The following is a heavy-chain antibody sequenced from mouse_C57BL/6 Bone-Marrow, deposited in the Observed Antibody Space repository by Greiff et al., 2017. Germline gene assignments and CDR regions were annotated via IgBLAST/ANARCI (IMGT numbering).Heavy chain of an antibody. V-gene: IGHV5-16*01. J-gene: IGHJ4*01. CDR1: GFTFSDYY. CDR2: IITDGSST. CDR3: ARGPDYYAMEY. Sequence: EVQLVESEGGLVQPGSSMKLSCTASGFTFSDYYMAWVRQVPDTGLEWVATIITDGSSTYSLDSLKGRFIFSTDNATNIQYLQMSSLKSEDTATEYCARGPDYYAMEYWGQGTSVTVSS.